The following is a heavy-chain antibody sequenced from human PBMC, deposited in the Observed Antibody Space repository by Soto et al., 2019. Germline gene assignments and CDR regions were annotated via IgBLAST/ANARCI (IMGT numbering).Heavy chain of an antibody. CDR3: AKRQTVTTWRYDDFDI. D-gene: IGHD4-17*01. CDR2: ITAGAANA. Sequence: EVQLLESGGGLVQPGGSLRLSCAASGFTFSSYAMSWVRQAPGKGLEWVSTITAGAANAYYAGSVKGRFTISRDNSKNTLYLHMSSLRAEDTAVYSCAKRQTVTTWRYDDFDIWGQGTMVTVSS. J-gene: IGHJ3*02. CDR1: GFTFSSYA. V-gene: IGHV3-23*01.